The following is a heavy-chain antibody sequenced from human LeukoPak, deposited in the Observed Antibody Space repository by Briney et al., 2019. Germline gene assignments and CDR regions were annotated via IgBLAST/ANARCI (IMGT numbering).Heavy chain of an antibody. CDR3: ATNPQNNYGMDV. CDR2: INLKGSAT. D-gene: IGHD5-24*01. V-gene: IGHV1-46*02. J-gene: IGHJ6*02. Sequence: GASVNVPCKPCGYTSYERYLHWVRQAPGQGLEGVGIINLKGSATNYTPKFQGRVTMAWDLSTTTAYMELTTLRSEDSAIYFCATNPQNNYGMDVWGQGTTVTVSS. CDR1: GYTSYERY.